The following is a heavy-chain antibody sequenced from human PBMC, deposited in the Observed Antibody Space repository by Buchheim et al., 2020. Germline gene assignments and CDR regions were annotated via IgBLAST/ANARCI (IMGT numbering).Heavy chain of an antibody. CDR1: GGTFSSYR. CDR2: IIPVFGKP. CDR3: ARVGGTQYGDYSYYYYGMDV. J-gene: IGHJ6*02. Sequence: QVPLVQSGAEVRKPGSSVKVSCKGSGGTFSSYRVSWVRQAPGQGLEWMGGIIPVFGKPNYAQKFQGRLTITADKFTSTAYMELSSLRSEDTAVYYCARVGGTQYGDYSYYYYGMDVWGQGTT. V-gene: IGHV1-69*06. D-gene: IGHD4-17*01.